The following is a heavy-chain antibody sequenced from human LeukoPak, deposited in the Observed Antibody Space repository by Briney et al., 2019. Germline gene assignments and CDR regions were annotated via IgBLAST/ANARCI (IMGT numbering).Heavy chain of an antibody. J-gene: IGHJ3*02. CDR2: ISDSGVTT. V-gene: IGHV3-23*01. CDR1: GFTFSSCA. D-gene: IGHD6-19*01. Sequence: GGSLRLSCAASGFTFSSCAMSWVRQAPGKGLEWVSGISDSGVTTYHADSVKGRFTISRDNSKNTLYLQMNSLRAEDTALYYCARGDDSSGWRGAAFDIWGQGTMVTVSS. CDR3: ARGDDSSGWRGAAFDI.